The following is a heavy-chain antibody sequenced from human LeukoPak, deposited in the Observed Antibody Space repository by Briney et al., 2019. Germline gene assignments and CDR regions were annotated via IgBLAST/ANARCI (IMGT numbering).Heavy chain of an antibody. CDR2: ISSSSSTI. Sequence: GGSLRLSCAASGFTFSSYSMNWVRQAPGKGLEWVSYISSSSSTIYYADSVKGRFTISRDNAKNSLYLQMNSLRAEDTAVYYCARSPYGSGSYFDCWGQGTLVTVSS. CDR3: ARSPYGSGSYFDC. D-gene: IGHD3-10*01. CDR1: GFTFSSYS. J-gene: IGHJ4*02. V-gene: IGHV3-48*01.